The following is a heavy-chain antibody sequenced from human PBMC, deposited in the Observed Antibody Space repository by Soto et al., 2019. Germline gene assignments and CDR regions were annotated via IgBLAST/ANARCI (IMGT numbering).Heavy chain of an antibody. CDR1: GGSISSYY. J-gene: IGHJ6*02. D-gene: IGHD6-19*01. V-gene: IGHV4-59*01. CDR3: AKEQQWLVGGYYYYGMDV. Sequence: SETLSLTCTVSGGSISSYYWSWIRQPPGKGLEWIGYIYYSGSTNYNPSLKSRVTISVDTSKNQFSLKLSSVTAADTAVYYCAKEQQWLVGGYYYYGMDVWGQGTTVNVSS. CDR2: IYYSGST.